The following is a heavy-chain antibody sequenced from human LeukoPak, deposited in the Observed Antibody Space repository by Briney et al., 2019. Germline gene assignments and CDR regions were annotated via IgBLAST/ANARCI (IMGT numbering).Heavy chain of an antibody. CDR2: IYYSGST. J-gene: IGHJ4*02. D-gene: IGHD6-19*01. CDR1: GGFISSYY. CDR3: GRSSGWYDY. Sequence: SETLSLTCSVSGGFISSYYWSWIRQPPGRGMEWIGYIYYSGSTNYNPSLKSRVTISVETSKNQFSLKLSYVTAEDTAVYYWGRSSGWYDYWGQGTLVTVSS. V-gene: IGHV4-59*01.